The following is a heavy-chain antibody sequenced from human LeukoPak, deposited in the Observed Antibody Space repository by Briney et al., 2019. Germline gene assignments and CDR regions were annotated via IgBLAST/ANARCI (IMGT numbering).Heavy chain of an antibody. J-gene: IGHJ4*02. CDR1: GYTFTSYG. Sequence: ASVKVSCKASGYTFTSYGISWVRQAPGQGLEWMGWISAYNGNTNYAQKFQGRVTITTDESTSTAYMELSSLRSEDTAVYYCARGGAHDYGDRTRDWGQGTLVTVSS. CDR2: ISAYNGNT. D-gene: IGHD4-17*01. CDR3: ARGGAHDYGDRTRD. V-gene: IGHV1-18*01.